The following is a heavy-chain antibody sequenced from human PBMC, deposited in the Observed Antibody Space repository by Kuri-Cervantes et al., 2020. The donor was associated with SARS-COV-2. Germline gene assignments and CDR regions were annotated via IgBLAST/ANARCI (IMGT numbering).Heavy chain of an antibody. V-gene: IGHV3-7*03. CDR2: IKQDDTEY. CDR3: VRGTEDYSGARSFFDS. Sequence: GGSLRLSCAASRFTFNNYAMSWVRQAPGKGLEWVANIKQDDTEYYYVDSVRGRFTISRDNAKNSMYLQMNSLRAEDTAIYYCVRGTEDYSGARSFFDSWGQGTPVTVSS. J-gene: IGHJ4*02. CDR1: RFTFNNYA. D-gene: IGHD4-11*01.